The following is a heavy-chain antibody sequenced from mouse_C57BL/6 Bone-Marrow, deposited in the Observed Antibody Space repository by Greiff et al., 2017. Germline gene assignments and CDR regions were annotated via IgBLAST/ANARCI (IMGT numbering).Heavy chain of an antibody. CDR2: ISDGGSYT. Sequence: EVQGVESGGGLVKPGGSLKLSCAASGFTFSSYAMSWVRQTPEKRLEWVATISDGGSYTYYPDNVKGRFTISRDNAKNNLYLQMSHLTSEDTAMYYCARGSYYYGSSYFFDYWGQGTTLTVSS. D-gene: IGHD1-1*01. V-gene: IGHV5-4*01. J-gene: IGHJ2*01. CDR1: GFTFSSYA. CDR3: ARGSYYYGSSYFFDY.